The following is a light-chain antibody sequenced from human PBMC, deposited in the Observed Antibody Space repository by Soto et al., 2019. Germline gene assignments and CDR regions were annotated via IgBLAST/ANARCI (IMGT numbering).Light chain of an antibody. V-gene: IGKV3D-20*02. Sequence: ESVLTQSAGTLSLSAGERATLSCGASQSVSSSSLAWYQQNPGQAPRLPIYDASNRATGIPARFSGSLSGTDFNLTISSLEPEELAVYYSQQRTNWPLTFGGGTKVDI. CDR2: DAS. J-gene: IGKJ4*01. CDR3: QQRTNWPLT. CDR1: QSVSSSS.